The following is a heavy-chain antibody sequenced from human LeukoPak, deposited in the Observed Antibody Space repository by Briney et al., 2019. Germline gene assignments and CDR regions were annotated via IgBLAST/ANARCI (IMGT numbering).Heavy chain of an antibody. CDR2: IYYGGRT. Sequence: SETLSLTCTVSGGSISSSSYYWGWIRQPPGKGLEWIGSIYYGGRTYYNPSLKSRVTISVDTSKNQFSLKLSSVTAADTAVYYCARHRIVPAAMSGFDYWGQGTLVTVSS. CDR3: ARHRIVPAAMSGFDY. D-gene: IGHD2-2*01. V-gene: IGHV4-39*01. J-gene: IGHJ4*02. CDR1: GGSISSSSYY.